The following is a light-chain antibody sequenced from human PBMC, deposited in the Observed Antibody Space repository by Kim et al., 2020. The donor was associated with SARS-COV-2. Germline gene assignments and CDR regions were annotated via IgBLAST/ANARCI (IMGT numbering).Light chain of an antibody. CDR1: RGVLYSSNNKNY. CDR2: WAS. Sequence: RATFNCRSSRGVLYSSNNKNYLAWYQQKPGQPPKLLIYWASTRESGVPDRFSGSGSGTDFTLTISSLQAEDVAVYYCQQYYSTPYTFGQGTKLEIK. CDR3: QQYYSTPYT. J-gene: IGKJ2*01. V-gene: IGKV4-1*01.